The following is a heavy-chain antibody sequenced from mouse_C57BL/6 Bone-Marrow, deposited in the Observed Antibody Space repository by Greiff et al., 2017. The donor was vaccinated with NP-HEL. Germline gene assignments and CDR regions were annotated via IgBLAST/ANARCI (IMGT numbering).Heavy chain of an antibody. V-gene: IGHV5-6*01. CDR3: ARHDGYGKAWFDY. D-gene: IGHD2-3*01. CDR1: GFTFSSYG. J-gene: IGHJ3*01. Sequence: EVQVVESGGDLVKPGGSLKLSCAASGFTFSSYGMSWVRQSPDKWLEWVATISSGGSYTYYPDSVKGQFTISRDNAKNTPYMQMNSLKSEDTAVYYCARHDGYGKAWFDYWGQGTLVTVSA. CDR2: ISSGGSYT.